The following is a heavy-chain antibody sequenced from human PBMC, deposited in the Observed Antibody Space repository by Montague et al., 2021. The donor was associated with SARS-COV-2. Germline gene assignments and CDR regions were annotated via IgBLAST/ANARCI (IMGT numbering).Heavy chain of an antibody. CDR3: ARGWDSQGY. D-gene: IGHD1-26*01. Sequence: SLRLSCAGSGFTLSSYWMSWVRQAPGKGLEWVANIKQDGSEKYYVDSVKGRFTISRDNAKNSLYLQMNSLRAEDTAVYYCARGWDSQGYWGQGTLVTVSS. CDR1: GFTLSSYW. V-gene: IGHV3-7*01. J-gene: IGHJ4*02. CDR2: IKQDGSEK.